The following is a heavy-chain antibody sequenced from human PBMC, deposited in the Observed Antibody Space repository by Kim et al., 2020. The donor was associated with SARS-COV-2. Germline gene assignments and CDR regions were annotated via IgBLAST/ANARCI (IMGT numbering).Heavy chain of an antibody. D-gene: IGHD5-18*01. Sequence: DTVQRRLTISRDNSRKTLYLQMNNLRAEDTTVYYCARGSGYNYGSHMDVWGQGTTVTVSS. J-gene: IGHJ6*02. CDR3: ARGSGYNYGSHMDV. V-gene: IGHV3-30*04.